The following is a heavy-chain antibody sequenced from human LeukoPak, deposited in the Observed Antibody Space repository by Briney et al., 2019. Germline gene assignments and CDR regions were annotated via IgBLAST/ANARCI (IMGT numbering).Heavy chain of an antibody. Sequence: SETLSLTCTVSGGSISSYYWSWIRQPPGKGLEWIGYIYYSGSTNYNPSLKSRVTISVDTSKNQFSLKLSSVTAADTAVYYCARVSIVGATNWFDPWGQGTLVTVSS. CDR3: ARVSIVGATNWFDP. CDR1: GGSISSYY. CDR2: IYYSGST. D-gene: IGHD1-26*01. J-gene: IGHJ5*02. V-gene: IGHV4-59*01.